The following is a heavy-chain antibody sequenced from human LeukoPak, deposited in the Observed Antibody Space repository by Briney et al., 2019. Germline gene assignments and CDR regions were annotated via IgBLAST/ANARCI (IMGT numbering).Heavy chain of an antibody. CDR2: IYASGST. V-gene: IGHV4-4*07. Sequence: PSETLSLTCTVSGGSISNYYWSWIRQPAGKGLEWIGRIYASGSTNYNLSLQSRVTISVDRSKNQFSLKLSSVTAADTAVYCCARMSNYYDTSGYYQSLDYWGQGTLVTVSS. CDR3: ARMSNYYDTSGYYQSLDY. J-gene: IGHJ4*02. CDR1: GGSISNYY. D-gene: IGHD3-22*01.